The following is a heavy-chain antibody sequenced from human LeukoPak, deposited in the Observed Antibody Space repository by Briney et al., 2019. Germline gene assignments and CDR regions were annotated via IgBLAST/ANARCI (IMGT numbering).Heavy chain of an antibody. CDR3: ARGSGYTSGWYWDY. CDR2: ITGGSGNM. D-gene: IGHD6-19*01. J-gene: IGHJ4*02. V-gene: IGHV3-21*01. Sequence: GSLRLSCAASGFTFSSYTMNWVRQAPGRGLECVSSITGGSGNMYYADSVEGRFTISRDNAKNSLYLQMNSLRAEDTAVYYCARGSGYTSGWYWDYWGQGTLVTVSS. CDR1: GFTFSSYT.